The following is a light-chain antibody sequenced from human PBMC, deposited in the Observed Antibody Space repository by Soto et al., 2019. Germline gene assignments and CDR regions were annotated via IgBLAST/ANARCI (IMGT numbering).Light chain of an antibody. CDR1: QSISSW. Sequence: DIQMTQSPSTLSASVGDRVTITCRASQSISSWLAWYQQKPGKAPKLLIYKASSLESGVPSRVSGSGSGTEFTLTISSLQADDLATYYCQQYNSSPWTFGQGTKVEIK. J-gene: IGKJ1*01. CDR3: QQYNSSPWT. V-gene: IGKV1-5*03. CDR2: KAS.